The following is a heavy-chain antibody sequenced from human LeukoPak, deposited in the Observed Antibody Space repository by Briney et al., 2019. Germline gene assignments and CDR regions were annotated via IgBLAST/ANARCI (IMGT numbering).Heavy chain of an antibody. CDR1: GFTFSSYA. D-gene: IGHD3-22*01. CDR3: ARGRGFPLYYYDSSGPQDY. J-gene: IGHJ4*02. V-gene: IGHV3-30-3*01. Sequence: GGSLRLSCAASGFTFSSYAMHRVRQAPGKGLEWVAVISYDGSNKYYADSVKGRFTISRDNSKNTLYLQMNSLRAEDTAVYYCARGRGFPLYYYDSSGPQDYWGQGTLVTVSS. CDR2: ISYDGSNK.